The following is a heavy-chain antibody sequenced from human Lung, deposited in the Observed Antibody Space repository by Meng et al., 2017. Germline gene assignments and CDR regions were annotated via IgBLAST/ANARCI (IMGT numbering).Heavy chain of an antibody. CDR3: TKNDFYCLGY. CDR1: GGSISSDNW. D-gene: IGHD2-21*01. CDR2: IYHSGST. Sequence: QGQLQGSGPGLVKPSGTLSFTCAVSGGSISSDNWWSWVRQPPGKGLEWIGEIYHSGSTNYNPSLKSRITISVDKPKNQFSLTLSSVTAADTAVYYCTKNDFYCLGYWGQGTLVTSPQ. V-gene: IGHV4-4*02. J-gene: IGHJ4*02.